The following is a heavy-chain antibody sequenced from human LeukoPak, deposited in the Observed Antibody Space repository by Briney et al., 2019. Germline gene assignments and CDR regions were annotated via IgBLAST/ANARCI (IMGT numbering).Heavy chain of an antibody. D-gene: IGHD3-22*01. CDR2: ISDSGGRT. J-gene: IGHJ4*02. CDR1: GITLSNHG. Sequence: GGSLRLSCALSGITLSNHGMSWVRQAPGKGLEWVAGISDSGGRTNYADSVKGRFTISRDNPKNTLYLQMNSLRAEDTAVYFCAKRGVVIRVILVGFHKEAYYFDSWGQGALVTVSS. CDR3: AKRGVVIRVILVGFHKEAYYFDS. V-gene: IGHV3-23*01.